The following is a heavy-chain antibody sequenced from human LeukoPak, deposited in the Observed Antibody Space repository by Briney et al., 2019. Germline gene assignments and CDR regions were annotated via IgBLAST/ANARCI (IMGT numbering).Heavy chain of an antibody. J-gene: IGHJ4*02. D-gene: IGHD3-3*01. CDR1: GFTLTELS. V-gene: IGHV1-24*01. CDR2: FDPEGGET. Sequence: ASVKVSCKVSGFTLTELSIHWVRQAPGEGLEWMGGFDPEGGETIYAQSFQDRVTMTEDTSTDTAYMELSSLRSEDTAIYYCATAVTYYDFDYWGQGTLVTVSS. CDR3: ATAVTYYDFDY.